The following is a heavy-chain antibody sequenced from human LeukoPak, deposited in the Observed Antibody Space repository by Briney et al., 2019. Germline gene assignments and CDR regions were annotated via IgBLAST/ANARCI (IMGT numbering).Heavy chain of an antibody. CDR1: GGTLSDHV. Sequence: SVKVSCKASGGTLSDHVISWVRQAPGHGLEWMGGIIPLKGTSKLTQKLQDRATISADESTNTVYMEVRSLRSEGTALYYCATYDVLTGFEYWGQGTLVIVSS. CDR3: ATYDVLTGFEY. J-gene: IGHJ4*02. V-gene: IGHV1-69*01. CDR2: IIPLKGTS. D-gene: IGHD3-9*01.